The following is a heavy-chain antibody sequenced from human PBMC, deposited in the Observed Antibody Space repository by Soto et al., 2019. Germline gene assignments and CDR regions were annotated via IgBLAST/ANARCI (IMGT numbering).Heavy chain of an antibody. CDR2: ISADGSDK. D-gene: IGHD6-19*01. J-gene: IGHJ4*02. CDR3: VKGTAVARQHFAN. CDR1: GFTFSDFG. V-gene: IGHV3-30*18. Sequence: QVQLVESGGGVVQPERSLRLSCATSGFTFSDFGMHWVRQAPGRGLEWVAAISADGSDKYYVGSVQGRFTISRDNTKNALYLQMSSLRTEDTDVYYCVKGTAVARQHFANWGQGTLVTVSS.